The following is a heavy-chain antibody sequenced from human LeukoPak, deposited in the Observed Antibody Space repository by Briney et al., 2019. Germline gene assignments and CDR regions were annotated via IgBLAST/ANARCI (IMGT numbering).Heavy chain of an antibody. D-gene: IGHD6-19*01. CDR1: GGSISSYY. CDR3: ARVGYSSGWYRGSDYYYYYMDV. V-gene: IGHV4-59*01. Sequence: SETLSLTCTVSGGSISSYYWSWIRQPPGKGLEGMGYIYYSGSTNYNPSLKSRVTISVDTSKNQFSLKLSSVTAADTAVYYCARVGYSSGWYRGSDYYYYYMDVWGKGTTVTISS. CDR2: IYYSGST. J-gene: IGHJ6*03.